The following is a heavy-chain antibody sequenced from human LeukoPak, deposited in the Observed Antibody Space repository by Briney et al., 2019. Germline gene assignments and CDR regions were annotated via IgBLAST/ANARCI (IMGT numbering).Heavy chain of an antibody. V-gene: IGHV3-23*01. CDR3: AASVGYCSSTSCP. D-gene: IGHD2-2*01. CDR1: GFTVSSNY. Sequence: GGSLRLSCAASGFTVSSNYMSWVRQAPGKGLEWVSAISGSGGSTYYADSVKGRFTISRDNSKNTLYLQMNSLRAEDTAVYYCAASVGYCSSTSCPWGQGTLVTVSS. J-gene: IGHJ5*02. CDR2: ISGSGGST.